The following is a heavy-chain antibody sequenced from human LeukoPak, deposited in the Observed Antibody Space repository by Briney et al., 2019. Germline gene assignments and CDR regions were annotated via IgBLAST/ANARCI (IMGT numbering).Heavy chain of an antibody. CDR1: GFTFSDYY. J-gene: IGHJ4*02. CDR2: ISSSSSTI. D-gene: IGHD4-17*01. Sequence: PGGSLRLSCAASGFTFSDYYMSWIRQAPGKGLEWVSYISSSSSTIYYADSVKGRFTISRDNAKNSLYLQMNSLRAEDTAVYYCASLPSLTTVTPQGDYWGQGTLVTVSS. CDR3: ASLPSLTTVTPQGDY. V-gene: IGHV3-11*04.